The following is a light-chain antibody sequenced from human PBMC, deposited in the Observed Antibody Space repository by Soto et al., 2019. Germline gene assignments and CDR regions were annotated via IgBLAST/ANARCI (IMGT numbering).Light chain of an antibody. CDR2: DNN. J-gene: IGLJ1*01. CDR3: GTWDSSLSAGYV. V-gene: IGLV1-51*01. Sequence: QSVLTQPPSVSAAPGQKVTISYSGSSSNIGNNYVSWYQQLPGTAPKLLIYDNNKRPSGIPDRFSGSKSGTSATLGITGLQTGDEADYYCGTWDSSLSAGYVFGTGTKLTVL. CDR1: SSNIGNNY.